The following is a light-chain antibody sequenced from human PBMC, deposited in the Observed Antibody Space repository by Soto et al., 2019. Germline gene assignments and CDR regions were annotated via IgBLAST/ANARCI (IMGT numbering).Light chain of an antibody. V-gene: IGLV1-40*01. CDR2: GNS. J-gene: IGLJ1*01. CDR1: SSNIGAGYD. CDR3: QSYDSSLSGYV. Sequence: QSVLTQPPSVSGAPGQRVTISCTGSSSNIGAGYDVHWYQQLPGTAPKLLIYGNSNRPSGVPDRFSGSKSGTSASLAITGLQDEDEADYYGQSYDSSLSGYVVGTGTQLTVL.